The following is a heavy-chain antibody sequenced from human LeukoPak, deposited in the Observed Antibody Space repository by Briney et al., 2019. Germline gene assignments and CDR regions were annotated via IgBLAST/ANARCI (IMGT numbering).Heavy chain of an antibody. CDR3: ARVGRGYGYANDAFDI. CDR1: GDCFCTYH. CDR2: IYTSEST. D-gene: IGHD5-18*01. Sequence: SETLSLICTVSGDCFCTYHGRWIRQPPGPGLDWNGHIYTSESTNYYLSLKSRVAISVDTSKNQFSLKLSSVTAADTAVYYCARVGRGYGYANDAFDIWGRGRMVTVSS. V-gene: IGHV4-59*01. J-gene: IGHJ3*02.